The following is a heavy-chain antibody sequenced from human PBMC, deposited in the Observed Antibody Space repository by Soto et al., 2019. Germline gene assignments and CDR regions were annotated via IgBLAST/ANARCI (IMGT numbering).Heavy chain of an antibody. CDR1: GASVNSANYY. J-gene: IGHJ4*02. CDR2: IYYSGST. V-gene: IGHV4-61*01. Sequence: TSETLSLTCTLSGASVNSANYYWSWIRQPPGKGLEWIGFIYYSGSTKYNPSLKSRVTISLDTSKNQISLNLTSVTAADTAVYYCTRDTSGYHPTYCGQRTLVTVSS. D-gene: IGHD3-22*01. CDR3: TRDTSGYHPTY.